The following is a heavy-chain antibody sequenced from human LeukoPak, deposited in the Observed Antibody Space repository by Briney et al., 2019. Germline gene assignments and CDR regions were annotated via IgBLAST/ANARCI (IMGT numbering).Heavy chain of an antibody. J-gene: IGHJ5*02. CDR3: PRDLGFGALDDA. CDR1: GFIFSRYG. CDR2: VTYDRRTE. V-gene: IGHV3-30*03. Sequence: GGSLRLSCLASGFIFSRYGFHWVRQAPGKGPEWVAGVTYDRRTEFYADSVRGRFTLSRDNSKNAVYLQMDSLRSEDTAVSYCPRDLGFGALDDACGQGCPLTASS. D-gene: IGHD3-10*01.